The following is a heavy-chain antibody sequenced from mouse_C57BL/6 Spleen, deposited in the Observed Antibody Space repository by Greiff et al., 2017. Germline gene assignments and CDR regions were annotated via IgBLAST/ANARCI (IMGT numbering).Heavy chain of an antibody. CDR2: IDPETGGT. CDR3: TRWGTTVVDFDY. CDR1: GYTFTDYE. V-gene: IGHV1-15*01. J-gene: IGHJ2*01. D-gene: IGHD1-1*01. Sequence: QVQLQQSGAVLVRPGASVTLSCKASGYTFTDYEMHWVKQTPVHGLEWIGAIDPETGGTAYNQKFKGKAILTADKSSSTAYMELRSLTSEDSAVYYCTRWGTTVVDFDYWGQGTTLTVSS.